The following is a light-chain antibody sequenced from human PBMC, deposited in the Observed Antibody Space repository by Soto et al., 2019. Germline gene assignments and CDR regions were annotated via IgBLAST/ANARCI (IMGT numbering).Light chain of an antibody. CDR2: LGS. CDR3: MQALQTPWA. Sequence: DIVMTQSPLSLPVTPGEPASISCRSSQSLLQTNGYNYLDWYLQKPGQSPQLLIYLGSNRASGVPDRFSGSGSGTDLTLKISRVEAEDVGVYYCMQALQTPWAFGQGTKVAIK. J-gene: IGKJ1*01. V-gene: IGKV2-28*01. CDR1: QSLLQTNGYNY.